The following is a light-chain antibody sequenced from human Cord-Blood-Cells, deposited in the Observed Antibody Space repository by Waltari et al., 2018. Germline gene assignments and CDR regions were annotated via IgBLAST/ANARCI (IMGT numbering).Light chain of an antibody. CDR3: CSYAGSSTWV. V-gene: IGLV2-23*01. CDR1: SSVVGSYNL. J-gene: IGLJ3*02. Sequence: QSALTQPASVSGSPGQSITISCTRTSSVVGSYNLVSWYQPNPGKAPKLMMYEGSTGPSGVPNRFSGSRSGNTASLTISGLQAEEEADYYCCSYAGSSTWVFGGGTKLTVL. CDR2: EGS.